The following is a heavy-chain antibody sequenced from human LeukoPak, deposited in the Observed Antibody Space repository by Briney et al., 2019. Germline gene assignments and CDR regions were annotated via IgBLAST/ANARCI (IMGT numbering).Heavy chain of an antibody. D-gene: IGHD3-22*01. Sequence: SETLSLTCTVSGGSISSGSYYWSWIRQPAGKGLEWIGRIYTSGSTSYNPSLKSRVTISVDTSKNQFSLKLSSVIAADTAVYYCARAPHYYYDSSGSIFDYWGQGTLVTVSS. J-gene: IGHJ4*02. CDR1: GGSISSGSYY. CDR2: IYTSGST. CDR3: ARAPHYYYDSSGSIFDY. V-gene: IGHV4-61*02.